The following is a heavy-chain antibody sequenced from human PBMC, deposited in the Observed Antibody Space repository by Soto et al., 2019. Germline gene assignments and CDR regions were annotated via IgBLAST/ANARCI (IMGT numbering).Heavy chain of an antibody. J-gene: IGHJ4*01. D-gene: IGHD6-19*01. CDR3: AEEVAVAGDLDY. CDR2: IWYDGSNK. V-gene: IGHV3-33*06. CDR1: GFTFSSYG. Sequence: GGSLRLSCAASGFTFSSYGMHWVRQAPGKGLEWVAVIWYDGSNKYYADSVKGRFTISRDNSKNTLYLQMNSLRAEDTAVYYCAEEVAVAGDLDYWGHGTLVTVSS.